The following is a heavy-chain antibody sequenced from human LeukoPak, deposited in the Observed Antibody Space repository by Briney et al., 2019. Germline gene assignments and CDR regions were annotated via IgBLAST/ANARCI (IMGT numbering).Heavy chain of an antibody. Sequence: TGGSLRLSCAASGFTFSTYAMHWVRQAPGKGLEWVAVISYDGSSKYYADSVKGRFTISRDNSKNTLYLQMNSLRAEDTAVYYCAKGEMATKGVSDYYFDYWGQGTLVTVSS. CDR2: ISYDGSSK. J-gene: IGHJ4*02. CDR3: AKGEMATKGVSDYYFDY. V-gene: IGHV3-30*04. CDR1: GFTFSTYA. D-gene: IGHD5-24*01.